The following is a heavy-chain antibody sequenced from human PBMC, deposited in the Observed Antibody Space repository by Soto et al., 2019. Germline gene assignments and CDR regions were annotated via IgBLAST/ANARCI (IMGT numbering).Heavy chain of an antibody. J-gene: IGHJ4*02. CDR1: GFTFSSYS. D-gene: IGHD6-13*01. Sequence: EVQLVESGGGLVKPGGSLRLSCAASGFTFSSYSMNWVRQAPGKGLEWVSSISSSSSYIYYADSVKGRFTISRDNAKNSLYLQMNSLRAEDTAVYYCARGGSSWYYFDYWGQGTLVTVSS. CDR2: ISSSSSYI. V-gene: IGHV3-21*01. CDR3: ARGGSSWYYFDY.